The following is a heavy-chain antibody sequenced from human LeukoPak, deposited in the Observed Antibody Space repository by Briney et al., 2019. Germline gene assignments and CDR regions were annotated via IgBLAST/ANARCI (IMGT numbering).Heavy chain of an antibody. J-gene: IGHJ3*02. Sequence: ASVKVSCKASGYTFTTYNINWVRQAPGQGLEWMGWISGYNGNTNYAQKLQGRITMTTDTSTSTAYMELRSLKSDDTAVYYCASLKNYYDSSGYLVTDAFDIWGQGTMVTVSS. CDR1: GYTFTTYN. CDR3: ASLKNYYDSSGYLVTDAFDI. V-gene: IGHV1-18*01. D-gene: IGHD3-22*01. CDR2: ISGYNGNT.